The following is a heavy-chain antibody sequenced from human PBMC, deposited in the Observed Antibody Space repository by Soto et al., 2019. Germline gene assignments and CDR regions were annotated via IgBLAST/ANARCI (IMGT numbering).Heavy chain of an antibody. V-gene: IGHV1-18*01. Sequence: QGQLVQSGAEVKQPGASVKVSCKASGYTFTTYGISWVRQAPGQGLEWMGWISGYNGDTNYAQKFQGRATMTIDRSTSTAYLEVRSLTSDDTAVYYCAKNGHPPYYYYGMDVWGQGTTVTVSS. CDR3: AKNGHPPYYYYGMDV. CDR2: ISGYNGDT. J-gene: IGHJ6*02. CDR1: GYTFTTYG. D-gene: IGHD2-8*01.